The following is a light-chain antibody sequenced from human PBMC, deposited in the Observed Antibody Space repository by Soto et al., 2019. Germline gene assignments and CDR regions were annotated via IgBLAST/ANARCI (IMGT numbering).Light chain of an antibody. V-gene: IGKV2-28*01. CDR1: QSLLHSNGYNY. Sequence: DSVMTQSPLSLPATPGEPASISCRSSQSLLHSNGYNYLDWYLQKPGKSPKLLIYLGSYRASGVPDRLSGSGSGTDFTLKIRRVEAEDFGVYYCMQALQTRTFGQGTKVDIK. CDR2: LGS. J-gene: IGKJ1*01. CDR3: MQALQTRT.